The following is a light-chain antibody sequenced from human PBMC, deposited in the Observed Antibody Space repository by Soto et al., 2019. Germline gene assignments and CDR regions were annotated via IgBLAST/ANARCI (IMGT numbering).Light chain of an antibody. CDR3: QQYGSSSLT. J-gene: IGKJ4*01. V-gene: IGKV3-20*01. Sequence: EIVLTQSPGTLSLSPGERAILSCRASQSVSTSYLAWYQQKPGQAPSLLIYGASSRATGIPDRFSGSGSGTDFTLTISRLESEDFAVYYCQQYGSSSLTFGGGTKVEIK. CDR2: GAS. CDR1: QSVSTSY.